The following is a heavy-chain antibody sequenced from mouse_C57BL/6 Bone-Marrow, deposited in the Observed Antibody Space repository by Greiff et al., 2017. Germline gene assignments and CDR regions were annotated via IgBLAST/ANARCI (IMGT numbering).Heavy chain of an antibody. CDR1: GYTFTSYW. CDR3: ARSAGSSYNWYFDV. D-gene: IGHD1-1*01. J-gene: IGHJ1*03. CDR2: IDPSDSYT. V-gene: IGHV1-69*01. Sequence: QVQLQQPGAELVMPGASVKLSCKASGYTFTSYWMHWVKQRPGQGLEWIGEIDPSDSYTNYNQQFKGKSTLTVDKSSSTAYMQLSSLTSEDSAVYYCARSAGSSYNWYFDVWGTGTTVTVSS.